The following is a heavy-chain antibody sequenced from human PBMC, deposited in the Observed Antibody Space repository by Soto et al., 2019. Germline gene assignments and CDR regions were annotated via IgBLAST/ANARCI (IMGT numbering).Heavy chain of an antibody. CDR1: GGSLSTNP. V-gene: IGHV1-69*06. D-gene: IGHD2-15*01. J-gene: IGHJ4*02. CDR3: ARRDSGGFYRFFDS. CDR2: TGSGTGPG. Sequence: SVKVSCKASGGSLSTNPISWVRQAPGQGLEWMGGTGSGTGPGNHAQKFQGRLTVAADKSTSTVYMELTNLSSEDTAVYYCARRDSGGFYRFFDSWGQGTLVTVSS.